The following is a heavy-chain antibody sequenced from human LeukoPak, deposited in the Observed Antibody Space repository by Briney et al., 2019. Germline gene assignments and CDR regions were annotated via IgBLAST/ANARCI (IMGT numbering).Heavy chain of an antibody. V-gene: IGHV3-49*03. Sequence: GGSLRPSCAVSGFTFGVYAMGCFCRAPGRGQGWVGFISSKAYGGTTEYAASVKGRFTISRDDSKSIAYLQMNSLKTEDTAVYYCTRDGDTAMVFSYWGQGTLVTVSS. D-gene: IGHD5-18*01. CDR3: TRDGDTAMVFSY. CDR1: GFTFGVYA. J-gene: IGHJ4*02. CDR2: ISSKAYGGTT.